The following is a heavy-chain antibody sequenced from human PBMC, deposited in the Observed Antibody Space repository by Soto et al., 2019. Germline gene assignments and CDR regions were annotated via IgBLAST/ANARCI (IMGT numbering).Heavy chain of an antibody. V-gene: IGHV1-69*06. CDR1: GGTFSSYA. CDR2: IIPIFGTA. CDR3: ARSHTAMVPLPYYYGMDV. Sequence: QVQLVQSGAEVKKPGSSVKVSCKASGGTFSSYAISWVRQAPGQGLEWMGGIIPIFGTANYAQKFQGRVTITADKSTSTAYMELSSLRSEDTAVYYCARSHTAMVPLPYYYGMDVWGQGTTVTVSS. J-gene: IGHJ6*02. D-gene: IGHD5-18*01.